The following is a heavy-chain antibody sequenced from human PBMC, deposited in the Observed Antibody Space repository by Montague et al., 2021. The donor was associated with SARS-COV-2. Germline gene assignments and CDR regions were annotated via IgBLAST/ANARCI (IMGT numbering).Heavy chain of an antibody. V-gene: IGHV4-39*07. CDR1: GGSIRSTTFE. Sequence: SETLSLTCTVSGGSIRSTTFEWGWIRESPGKGLEWIGDIYEGDTTYYNPSVKSRVAISLDTPNNQFSPKLTSLIVADTAIYYCVTPGKTAVAGQFDYWGPGILVTVSS. D-gene: IGHD6-19*01. CDR3: VTPGKTAVAGQFDY. J-gene: IGHJ4*02. CDR2: IYEGDTT.